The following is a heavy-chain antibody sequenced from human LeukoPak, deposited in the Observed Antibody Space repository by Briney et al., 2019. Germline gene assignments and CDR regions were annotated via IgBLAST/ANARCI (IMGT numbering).Heavy chain of an antibody. CDR1: GGSISSYY. CDR2: IYYSGST. D-gene: IGHD2-15*01. CDR3: ARVPRLGYCSGGSCYFNYWYFDL. J-gene: IGHJ2*01. V-gene: IGHV4-59*01. Sequence: SETLSLTCTVSGGSISSYYWSWIRQPPGKGLEWIGYIYYSGSTNYNPPLKSRVTISVDTSKNQFSLKLSSVTAADTAVYYCARVPRLGYCSGGSCYFNYWYFDLWGRGTLVTVSS.